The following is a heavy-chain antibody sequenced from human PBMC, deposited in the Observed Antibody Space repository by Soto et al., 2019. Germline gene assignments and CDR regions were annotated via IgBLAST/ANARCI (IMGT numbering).Heavy chain of an antibody. D-gene: IGHD6-6*01. CDR2: IYYSGST. Sequence: SETLSLTCTVSGGSISSGGYYWSWIRQHPGKGLEWIGYIYYSGSTYYNPSLKSRVTISVDTSKNQFSLKLSSVTAADTAVYYCARDRPIYGMDVWGQGTTVTVSS. CDR3: ARDRPIYGMDV. J-gene: IGHJ6*02. V-gene: IGHV4-31*03. CDR1: GGSISSGGYY.